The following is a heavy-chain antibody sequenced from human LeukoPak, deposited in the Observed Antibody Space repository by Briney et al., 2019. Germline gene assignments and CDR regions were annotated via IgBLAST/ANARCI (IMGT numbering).Heavy chain of an antibody. Sequence: GGSLRLSCAASGFTFSSYGMHWVRQAPGKGLEWVAFIRYDGSNKYYADSVKGRFTISRDNSKSTLDLQMNSLRIEDTAVYYCAKDQGSSWFSYMDVWGKGTTVTISS. CDR2: IRYDGSNK. J-gene: IGHJ6*03. CDR3: AKDQGSSWFSYMDV. D-gene: IGHD6-13*01. V-gene: IGHV3-30*02. CDR1: GFTFSSYG.